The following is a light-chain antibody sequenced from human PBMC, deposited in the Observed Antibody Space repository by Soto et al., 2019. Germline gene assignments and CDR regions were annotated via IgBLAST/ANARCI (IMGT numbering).Light chain of an antibody. J-gene: IGKJ4*01. CDR1: QSITSF. Sequence: EIVLTQSPVTLSLSPGERATLSCRASQSITSFLAWYQQKPGQAPRLLIYDVSNRATGIPARFSGSGSGTDFTLTISSLEPEDFAVYSCQQRSNWPLTFGGGTKVEIK. CDR2: DVS. V-gene: IGKV3-11*01. CDR3: QQRSNWPLT.